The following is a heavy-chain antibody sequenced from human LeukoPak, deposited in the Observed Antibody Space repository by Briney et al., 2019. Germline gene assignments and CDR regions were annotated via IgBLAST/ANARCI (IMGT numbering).Heavy chain of an antibody. J-gene: IGHJ4*02. D-gene: IGHD4-23*01. CDR2: IYYSGTT. CDR3: ARGRGGYYGGNGKYYFDY. V-gene: IGHV4-39*07. CDR1: GGSISSSSNY. Sequence: SETLSLTCTVSGGSISSSSNYWGWVRQPPGKGLEWIGSIYYSGTTYYNPSLKSRVTISVDTSKNQFSLKLSSVTAADTAVYYCARGRGGYYGGNGKYYFDYWGQGTLVTVSS.